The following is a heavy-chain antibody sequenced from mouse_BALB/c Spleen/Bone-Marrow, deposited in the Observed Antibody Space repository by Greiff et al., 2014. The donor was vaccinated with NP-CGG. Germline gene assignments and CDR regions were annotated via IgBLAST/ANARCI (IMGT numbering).Heavy chain of an antibody. Sequence: VQLQQSGAELARPGASVKMSCKASAYTFTDYTVHWAKQRPGQGLEWIGYINPSSGYTNYNQIFKDKATLTADKSSSTAYMQLSSLTSEDSAVYYCARRGTFRAPSYAMDYWGQGNSVTVSS. D-gene: IGHD3-1*01. V-gene: IGHV1-4*01. CDR2: INPSSGYT. CDR3: ARRGTFRAPSYAMDY. CDR1: AYTFTDYT. J-gene: IGHJ4*01.